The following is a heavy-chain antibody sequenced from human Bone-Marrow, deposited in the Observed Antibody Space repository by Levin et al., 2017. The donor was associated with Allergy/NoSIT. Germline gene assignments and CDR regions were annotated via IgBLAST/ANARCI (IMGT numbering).Heavy chain of an antibody. CDR3: ARLYVAFLSPYYYGMDV. CDR1: GYTFTGYY. CDR2: INPNSGGT. Sequence: ASVKVSCKASGYTFTGYYMHWVRQAPGQGLEWMGWINPNSGGTNYAQKFQGRVTMTRDTSISTAYMELSRLRSDDTAVYYCARLYVAFLSPYYYGMDVWGQGTTVTVSS. J-gene: IGHJ6*02. V-gene: IGHV1-2*02. D-gene: IGHD2/OR15-2a*01.